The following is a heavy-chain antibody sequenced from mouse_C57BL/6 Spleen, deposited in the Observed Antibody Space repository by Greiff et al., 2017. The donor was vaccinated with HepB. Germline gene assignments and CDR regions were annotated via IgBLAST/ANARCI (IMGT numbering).Heavy chain of an antibody. D-gene: IGHD1-1*01. V-gene: IGHV14-3*01. Sequence: VHVKQSVAELVRPGASVKLSCTASGFNIKNTYMHWVKQRPEQGLEWIGRIDPANGNTKYAPKFQGKATITADTSSNTAYLQLSSLTSEDTAIYYCASDYYGSSYAMDYWGQGTSVTVSS. CDR2: IDPANGNT. J-gene: IGHJ4*01. CDR1: GFNIKNTY. CDR3: ASDYYGSSYAMDY.